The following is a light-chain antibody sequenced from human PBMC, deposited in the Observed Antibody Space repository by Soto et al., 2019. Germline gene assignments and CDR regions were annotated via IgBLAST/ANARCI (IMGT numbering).Light chain of an antibody. CDR1: SSNIGGNV. CDR2: NNN. V-gene: IGLV1-44*01. CDR3: AVWDDSLKGVL. J-gene: IGLJ2*01. Sequence: QAVVTQSPSTSGTPGQRVTISCSGSSSNIGGNVVNWYQQIPGTAPKLLIYNNNQRPSGVPDRFSGSKSGTSASLAISGLQSEDEADYYCAVWDDSLKGVLFGGGTKVTVL.